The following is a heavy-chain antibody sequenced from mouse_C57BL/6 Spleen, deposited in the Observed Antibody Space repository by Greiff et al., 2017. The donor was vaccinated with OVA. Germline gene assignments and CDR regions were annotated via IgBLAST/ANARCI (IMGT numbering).Heavy chain of an antibody. CDR2: ISSGSSTI. CDR1: GFTFSDYG. D-gene: IGHD1-1*01. CDR3: ARDYGSSYEYFDV. V-gene: IGHV5-17*01. Sequence: DVQLVESGGGLVKPGGSLKLSCAASGFTFSDYGMHWVRQAPEKGLEWVAYISSGSSTIYYADTVKGRFTISRDNAKNTLFLQMTSLRSEDTAMYYCARDYGSSYEYFDVWGTGTTVTVSS. J-gene: IGHJ1*03.